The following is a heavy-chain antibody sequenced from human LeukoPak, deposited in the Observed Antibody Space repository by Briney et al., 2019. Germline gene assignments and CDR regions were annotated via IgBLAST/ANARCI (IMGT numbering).Heavy chain of an antibody. Sequence: GGSLRLSCAASGFIFNEYGMTWVRQIPGKGLEWVSGINGYGGRTGYADSVKGRFTITRDNAKNSLYLQMDSLRAEDTALYFCARLFNAGLGAPLDYGGQGTLVTVSS. V-gene: IGHV3-20*04. CDR2: INGYGGRT. CDR1: GFIFNEYG. CDR3: ARLFNAGLGAPLDY. D-gene: IGHD1-26*01. J-gene: IGHJ4*02.